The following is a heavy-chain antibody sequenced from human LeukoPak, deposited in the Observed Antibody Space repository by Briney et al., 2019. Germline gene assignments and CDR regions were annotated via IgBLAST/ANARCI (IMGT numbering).Heavy chain of an antibody. Sequence: GGSLRLSCAASGFTFSDYYMSWIRQAPGKGLEWVSGVSGSGGSTYYANSVKGRFTISRDNSKNTLFLQMNSLRAEDTAVYYCATWGYYWGQGTLVTVSS. CDR2: VSGSGGST. J-gene: IGHJ4*02. V-gene: IGHV3-23*01. CDR3: ATWGYY. CDR1: GFTFSDYY. D-gene: IGHD7-27*01.